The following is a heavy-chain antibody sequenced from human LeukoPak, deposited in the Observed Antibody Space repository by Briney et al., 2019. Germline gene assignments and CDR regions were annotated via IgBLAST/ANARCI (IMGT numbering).Heavy chain of an antibody. CDR2: IYYSGST. CDR1: GXSIRSYY. CDR3: ARHDAAAYRGYFDY. V-gene: IGHV4-59*08. D-gene: IGHD6-13*01. Sequence: PSETLSLTCTVSGXSIRSYYWSWIRQPPGKGLESIGYIYYSGSTNYNPSLKSRVTISVDTSKNQFSLKLSSVTAADTAVYYCARHDAAAYRGYFDYWGQGTLVTVSS. J-gene: IGHJ4*02.